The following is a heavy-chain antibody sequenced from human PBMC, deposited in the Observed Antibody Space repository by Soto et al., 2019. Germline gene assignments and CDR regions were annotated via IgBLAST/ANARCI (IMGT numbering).Heavy chain of an antibody. D-gene: IGHD3-16*01. CDR1: GGSISSGGYC. J-gene: IGHJ2*01. CDR3: ARDYGGAWYFDL. CDR2: TKYSGST. Sequence: QVQLQESGPGLVKPSQTLSLTCTVSGGSISSGGYCWSWIRQHPGKGLEWIGYTKYSGSTYYNPSLKSRVTISVETSKNQFSLKLSSVTAADTAVYYCARDYGGAWYFDLWGRGTLVTVSS. V-gene: IGHV4-31*03.